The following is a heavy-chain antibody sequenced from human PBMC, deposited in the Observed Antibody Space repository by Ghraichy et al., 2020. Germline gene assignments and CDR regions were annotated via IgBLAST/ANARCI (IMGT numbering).Heavy chain of an antibody. D-gene: IGHD1-1*01. J-gene: IGHJ4*02. V-gene: IGHV3-23*01. CDR1: GFNFSNYV. CDR3: SQGWQFFWMGIVY. Sequence: GESLRLSCVASGFNFSNYVMTWVRQAPGKGLEWVSTISIGGDGTYYSDSVKGRFTISRDDSRNTLYLQMKNLRADDTAVYFCSQGWQFFWMGIVYWGQGALVTVSS. CDR2: ISIGGDGT.